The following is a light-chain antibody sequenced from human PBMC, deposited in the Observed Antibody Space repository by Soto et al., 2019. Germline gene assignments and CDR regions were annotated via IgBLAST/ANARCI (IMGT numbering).Light chain of an antibody. CDR1: QSVSSSY. Sequence: EIVLTQSPGTLSLSPGERATLSCRASQSVSSSYLAWYQQKPGQAPRLLIYGASSRATGIPDRFSGSGSGTDFTLTISRLEPVDFAVYYCQQYGSSRGLTFGGGTKVEIK. CDR2: GAS. CDR3: QQYGSSRGLT. V-gene: IGKV3-20*01. J-gene: IGKJ4*01.